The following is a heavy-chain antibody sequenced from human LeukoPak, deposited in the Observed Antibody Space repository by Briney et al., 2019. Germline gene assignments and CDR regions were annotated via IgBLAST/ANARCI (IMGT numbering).Heavy chain of an antibody. J-gene: IGHJ6*03. CDR1: GFTFRSYD. V-gene: IGHV3-30*12. Sequence: PGGSLRLSCAASGFTFRSYDMHWVRQDPGKGLEWVAVISYDGSNKYYADSVKGRFTISRDNSKNTLYLQMNSLRAEDTAVYYCARDLPRLARPNYYYYYMDVWGKGTTVTISS. D-gene: IGHD3-9*01. CDR3: ARDLPRLARPNYYYYYMDV. CDR2: ISYDGSNK.